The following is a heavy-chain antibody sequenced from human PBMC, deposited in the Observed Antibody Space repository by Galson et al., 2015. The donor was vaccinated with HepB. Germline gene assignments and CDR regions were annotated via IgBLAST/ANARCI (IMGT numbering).Heavy chain of an antibody. D-gene: IGHD3-10*01. Sequence: SLRLSCAASGFTFSSYAMHWVRQAPGKGLEWVAVISYDGSNKYYADSVKGRFTISRDNSKNTLYLQMNSLRAEDTAVYYCARDTLLLWFGELLYYYGMDVWGQGTTVTVSS. V-gene: IGHV3-30*04. CDR2: ISYDGSNK. CDR3: ARDTLLLWFGELLYYYGMDV. J-gene: IGHJ6*02. CDR1: GFTFSSYA.